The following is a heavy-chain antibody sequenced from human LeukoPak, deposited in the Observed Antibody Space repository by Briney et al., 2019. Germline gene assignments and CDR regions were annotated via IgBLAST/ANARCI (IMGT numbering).Heavy chain of an antibody. Sequence: PSQTLSLTCTVSGGSISSGGYYWSWIRQHPGKGLEWIGYIYCSGSTYYNPSLKSRVTISVDTSKNQFSLKLSSVTAADTAVYYCARFPYSSWPYYFDYWGQGTLVTVSS. CDR2: IYCSGST. CDR3: ARFPYSSWPYYFDY. J-gene: IGHJ4*02. CDR1: GGSISSGGYY. V-gene: IGHV4-31*03. D-gene: IGHD6-13*01.